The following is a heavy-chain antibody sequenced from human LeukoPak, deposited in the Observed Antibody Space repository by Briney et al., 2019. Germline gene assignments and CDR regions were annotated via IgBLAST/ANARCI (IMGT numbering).Heavy chain of an antibody. CDR3: AVYIAAAGYFDY. CDR1: GGSFSGYY. V-gene: IGHV4-59*01. Sequence: KPSETLSLTCAVYGGSFSGYYWSWIRQPPGKGLEWIGYIYYSGSTNYNPSLKSRVTISVDTSKNQFSLKLSSVTAADTAVYYCAVYIAAAGYFDYWGQGTLVTVSS. CDR2: IYYSGST. D-gene: IGHD6-13*01. J-gene: IGHJ4*02.